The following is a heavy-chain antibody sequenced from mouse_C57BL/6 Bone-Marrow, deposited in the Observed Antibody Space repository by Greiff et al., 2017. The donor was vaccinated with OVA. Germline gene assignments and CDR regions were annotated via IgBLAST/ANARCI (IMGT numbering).Heavy chain of an antibody. V-gene: IGHV1-4*01. J-gene: IGHJ2*01. CDR3: TRGYYFDY. CDR2: IDPTNDYT. Sequence: QVQLQQSGAELARPGASVKMSCKASGYTFTSYTIQWVKQRPGQGLEWIGYIDPTNDYTNYNQKFKGKATLTADKSSSTAYMQLSSLTSEDSAVYYCTRGYYFDYWGQGTTLTVSS. CDR1: GYTFTSYT.